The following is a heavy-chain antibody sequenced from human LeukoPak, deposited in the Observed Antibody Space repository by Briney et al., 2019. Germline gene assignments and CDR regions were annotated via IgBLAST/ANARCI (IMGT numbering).Heavy chain of an antibody. D-gene: IGHD6-13*01. CDR1: GGSVSSGSYY. CDR2: IYYSGST. Sequence: SETLSLTCTVSGGSVSSGSYYWSWIRQPPGKGLEWIGYIYYSGSTNYNPSLKSRVTISVDTSKNQFSLKLSSVTAADTAVYYCARAFSRSWLEARWFDPWGQGTLVTVSS. V-gene: IGHV4-61*01. J-gene: IGHJ5*02. CDR3: ARAFSRSWLEARWFDP.